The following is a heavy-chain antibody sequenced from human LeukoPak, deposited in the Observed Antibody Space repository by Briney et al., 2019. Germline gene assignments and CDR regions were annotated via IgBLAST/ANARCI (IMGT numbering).Heavy chain of an antibody. CDR2: ISDSGGGA. Sequence: PGGSLRLSCAASGFTFSSNGMTWVRQAPGKGLEWVSTISDSGGGAYYADSVKGRFTISRDNSKNTLYLQMNSLRAEDTAVYYCAKPGYYFDYWGQGTLVTVSS. CDR1: GFTFSSNG. V-gene: IGHV3-23*01. J-gene: IGHJ4*02. D-gene: IGHD1-14*01. CDR3: AKPGYYFDY.